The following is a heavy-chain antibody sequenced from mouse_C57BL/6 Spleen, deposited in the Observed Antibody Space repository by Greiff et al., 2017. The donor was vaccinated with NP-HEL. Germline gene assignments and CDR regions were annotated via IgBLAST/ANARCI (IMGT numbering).Heavy chain of an antibody. CDR3: ARDLGWSYFDY. V-gene: IGHV5-16*01. Sequence: EVKLMESEGGLVQPGSSMKLSCTASGFTFSDYYMAWVRPVPEKGLEWVANINYDGSSTYYLDSLKSRFIISRDNAKNILYLQMSSLKSEDTATYYCARDLGWSYFDYWGQGTTLTVSS. CDR1: GFTFSDYY. D-gene: IGHD2-3*01. J-gene: IGHJ2*01. CDR2: INYDGSST.